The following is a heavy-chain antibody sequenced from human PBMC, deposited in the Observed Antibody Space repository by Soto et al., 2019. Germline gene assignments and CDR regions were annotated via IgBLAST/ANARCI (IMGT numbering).Heavy chain of an antibody. D-gene: IGHD2-21*01. CDR1: GCTFSNCA. CDR2: IGGGGVDT. Sequence: AGGSLRLPCAVSGCTFSNCAMSWFRNAPGKGLGWVSGIGGGGVDTYYADSVKSRCIISRVNSKSTLSLRLYGLGAEDTAVCYCAKDGMNNSSLWYPFDIWGQGTMVTVSS. V-gene: IGHV3-23*01. CDR3: AKDGMNNSSLWYPFDI. J-gene: IGHJ3*02.